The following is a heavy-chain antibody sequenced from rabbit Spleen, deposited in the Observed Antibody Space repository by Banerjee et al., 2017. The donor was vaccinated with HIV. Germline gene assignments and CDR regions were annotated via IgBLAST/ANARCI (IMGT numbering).Heavy chain of an antibody. CDR2: IYVGSIGDT. CDR3: VRDQSGDAHYGPYYLNL. J-gene: IGHJ4*01. D-gene: IGHD6-1*01. V-gene: IGHV1S40*01. CDR1: GFSFSSSYY. Sequence: QSLEESGGDLVKPGASLTLTCTASGFSFSSSYYMCWVRQTPGKGLEWIGCIYVGSIGDTYYATWPKGRFSISKTSSTTVTLQMTSLTAADTATYFCVRDQSGDAHYGPYYLNLWGPDPLVTVS.